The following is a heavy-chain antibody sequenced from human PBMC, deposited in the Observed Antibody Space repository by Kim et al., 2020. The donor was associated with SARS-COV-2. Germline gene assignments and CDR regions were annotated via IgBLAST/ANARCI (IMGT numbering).Heavy chain of an antibody. CDR1: GFSFSDYY. CDR3: ARVQWTSSCLDY. CDR2: ISAPGSTI. Sequence: GGSLRLSCAASGFSFSDYYMSWIRQAPGKGLEWVSYISAPGSTIYYADSMQGRFTVSRDNAKNSVYLEMDSLRAEDTAVYYCARVQWTSSCLDYWGQGTLVTVSS. J-gene: IGHJ4*02. D-gene: IGHD6-13*01. V-gene: IGHV3-11*01.